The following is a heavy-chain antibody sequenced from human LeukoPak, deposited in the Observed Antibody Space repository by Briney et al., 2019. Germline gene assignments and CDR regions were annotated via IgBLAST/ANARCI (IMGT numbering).Heavy chain of an antibody. CDR3: VRGTSAWRGVDY. V-gene: IGHV3-15*07. Sequence: GSLRLSCAASGFNFNNAWMDWVRQAPGKGLEWVGRIRSNAYGGATESAAPVTGRFTISRDDSENTLYLQMNSLRAEDTAVYYCVRGTSAWRGVDYWGQGTLVTVSS. J-gene: IGHJ4*02. CDR2: IRSNAYGGAT. CDR1: GFNFNNAW. D-gene: IGHD6-19*01.